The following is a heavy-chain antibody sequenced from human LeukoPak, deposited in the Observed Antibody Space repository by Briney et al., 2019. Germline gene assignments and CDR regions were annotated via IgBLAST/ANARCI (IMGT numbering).Heavy chain of an antibody. D-gene: IGHD3-22*01. CDR3: ARSPVTYDYDSSGCDI. CDR1: GYSFTSYD. V-gene: IGHV1-8*01. Sequence: ASVKVSCKASGYSFTSYDINWVRQATGQGLEWMGWMNPNSGNTGYAQKLQGRVTMTRNTSISTVYMELSSLRSEDTAVYYCARSPVTYDYDSSGCDIWGQGTMVTVSS. CDR2: MNPNSGNT. J-gene: IGHJ3*02.